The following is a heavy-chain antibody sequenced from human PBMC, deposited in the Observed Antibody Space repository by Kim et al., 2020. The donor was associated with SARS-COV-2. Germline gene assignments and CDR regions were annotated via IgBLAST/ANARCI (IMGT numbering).Heavy chain of an antibody. Sequence: DYAVSVKSRITINPDTSRNQFSLQLNSVTPEDTAVYYCASSRVDIVVVPAAISMDVWGQGTTVTVSS. J-gene: IGHJ6*02. D-gene: IGHD2-2*01. V-gene: IGHV6-1*01. CDR3: ASSRVDIVVVPAAISMDV.